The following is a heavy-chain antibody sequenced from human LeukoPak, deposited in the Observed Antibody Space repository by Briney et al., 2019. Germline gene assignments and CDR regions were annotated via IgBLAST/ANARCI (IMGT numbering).Heavy chain of an antibody. V-gene: IGHV4-34*01. Sequence: SETLSLTCAVYGGSFSGYYWSWIRQPPGKGLEWIGEINHSGSTNYNPSLKSRVTISVDTSKNQFSLKLSSVTAADTAVYYCARGRDIVAVVAADFDYWGQGTLVTVSS. D-gene: IGHD2-15*01. J-gene: IGHJ4*02. CDR3: ARGRDIVAVVAADFDY. CDR1: GGSFSGYY. CDR2: INHSGST.